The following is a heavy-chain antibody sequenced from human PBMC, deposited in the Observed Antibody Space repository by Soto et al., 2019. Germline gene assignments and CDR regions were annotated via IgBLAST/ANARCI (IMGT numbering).Heavy chain of an antibody. J-gene: IGHJ4*02. Sequence: PSETLSLTCSVSGASISSYYWSWIRQPPGKGLEWIGYIYYSGSTSYNPSLKSRVTISVDTSKNQFSLKLSSVTAADTAVYYCARRYGDYFDYWGQGTLVTVSS. CDR3: ARRYGDYFDY. CDR1: GASISSYY. V-gene: IGHV4-59*08. CDR2: IYYSGST. D-gene: IGHD4-17*01.